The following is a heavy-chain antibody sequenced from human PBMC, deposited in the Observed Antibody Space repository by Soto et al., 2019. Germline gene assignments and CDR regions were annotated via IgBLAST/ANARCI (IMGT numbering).Heavy chain of an antibody. Sequence: PGGSLRLSCAASGFTFSSYSMNWVRQAPGKGLEWVSSISSSSSYIYYADSVKGRFTISRDNAKNSLYLQMNSLRAEDTAVYYCARDFYDSSGHHDYWGQGTLVTVSS. CDR2: ISSSSSYI. J-gene: IGHJ4*02. V-gene: IGHV3-21*01. D-gene: IGHD3-22*01. CDR1: GFTFSSYS. CDR3: ARDFYDSSGHHDY.